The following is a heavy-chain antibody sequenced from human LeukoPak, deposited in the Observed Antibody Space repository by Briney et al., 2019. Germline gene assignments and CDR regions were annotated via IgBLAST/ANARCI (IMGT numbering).Heavy chain of an antibody. CDR2: ICSSGSNI. CDR1: GFTFSSYE. J-gene: IGHJ5*02. CDR3: ARVCGDYGNWFDP. V-gene: IGHV3-48*03. Sequence: GGSLRLSCAASGFTFSSYEMNWVRQAPGKGLEWVSYICSSGSNIFYVDSGKGRFTISRDNAKNSLYLQMNSLRAEDTAVYYCARVCGDYGNWFDPWGQGTLVTVSS. D-gene: IGHD2-21*02.